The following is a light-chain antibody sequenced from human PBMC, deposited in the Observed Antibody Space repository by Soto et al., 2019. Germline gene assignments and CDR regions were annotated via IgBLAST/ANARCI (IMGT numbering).Light chain of an antibody. V-gene: IGKV3-15*01. J-gene: IGKJ1*01. Sequence: EIVMTQSPATLSVSPGERATISGRASQSVSSNLAWYQQKPGQAPRLLIYGASTRATGIPARFSGSGSGTEFTLTISSLQPDDFATYYCQQYNSYRAFGQGTKVDI. CDR3: QQYNSYRA. CDR1: QSVSSN. CDR2: GAS.